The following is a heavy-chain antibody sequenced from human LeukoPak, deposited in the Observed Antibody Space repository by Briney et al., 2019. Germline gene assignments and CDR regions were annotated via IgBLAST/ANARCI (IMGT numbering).Heavy chain of an antibody. CDR1: GYTFTGYY. CDR2: INPNSGGT. Sequence: ASVKVSCKASGYTFTGYYMHWVRQAPGQGLEWMGWINPNSGGTNYAQKFQGRVTMTRDTSISTAYMELSRVRSDDTAVYYCARDRTAVVVAATFRCDYWGQGTLVTVSS. D-gene: IGHD2-15*01. V-gene: IGHV1-2*02. CDR3: ARDRTAVVVAATFRCDY. J-gene: IGHJ4*02.